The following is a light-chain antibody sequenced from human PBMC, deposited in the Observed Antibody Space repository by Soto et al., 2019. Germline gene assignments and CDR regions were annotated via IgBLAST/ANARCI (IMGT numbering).Light chain of an antibody. Sequence: AIRMTQSPSSFSASTGDRVTITCRARQGISSYLAWYQQKPGKAPKLLIYAASTLQSGVPSKFSGSESGTDFTLTINCLQSENVATYYCHQYYSYKYTFGQGTKMEIK. CDR3: HQYYSYKYT. V-gene: IGKV1-8*01. CDR1: QGISSY. CDR2: AAS. J-gene: IGKJ2*01.